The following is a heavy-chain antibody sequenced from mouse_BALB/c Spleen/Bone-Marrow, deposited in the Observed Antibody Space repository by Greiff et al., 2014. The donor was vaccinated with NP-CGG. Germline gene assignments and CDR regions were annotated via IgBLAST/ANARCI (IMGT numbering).Heavy chain of an antibody. CDR2: IDPANGNT. CDR1: GFNIKDTY. D-gene: IGHD1-1*01. CDR3: ANYYYGSHFDY. V-gene: IGHV14-3*02. Sequence: EVQFQQSGAALVKPGASVKLSCTASGFNIKDTYMHWVKQRPEQGLEWIGRIDPANGNTKYDPKFQGKATITADTSSNTAYLQLSSLTSEDTAVYYCANYYYGSHFDYWGQGTTLTVSS. J-gene: IGHJ2*01.